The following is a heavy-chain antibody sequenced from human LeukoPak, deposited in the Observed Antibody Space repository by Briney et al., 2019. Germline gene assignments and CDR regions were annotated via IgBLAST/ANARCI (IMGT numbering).Heavy chain of an antibody. CDR3: ARDEPYYYDSSGYYTYYFDY. Sequence: PSETLSLTCTVSGGSISSYYWSWIRQPAGKGLEWIGRIYTSGSTNYNPSLKSRVTISVDKSKNQISLKLSSVTAADTAVYYCARDEPYYYDSSGYYTYYFDYWGQGTLVTVSS. V-gene: IGHV4-4*07. CDR2: IYTSGST. J-gene: IGHJ4*02. CDR1: GGSISSYY. D-gene: IGHD3-22*01.